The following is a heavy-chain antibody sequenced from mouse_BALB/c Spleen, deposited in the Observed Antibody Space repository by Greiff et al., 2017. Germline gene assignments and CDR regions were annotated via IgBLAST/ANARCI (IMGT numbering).Heavy chain of an antibody. V-gene: IGHV1-4*01. J-gene: IGHJ4*01. CDR3: ARKTSSSYYAMDY. CDR2: INPSSGYT. CDR1: GYTFTSYT. Sequence: VQLQQSGAELARPGASVKMSCKASGYTFTSYTMHWVKQRPGQGLEWIGYINPSSGYTNYNQKFKDKATLTADKSSSTAYMQLSSLTSEDSAVYYCARKTSSSYYAMDYWGQGTSVTVSS.